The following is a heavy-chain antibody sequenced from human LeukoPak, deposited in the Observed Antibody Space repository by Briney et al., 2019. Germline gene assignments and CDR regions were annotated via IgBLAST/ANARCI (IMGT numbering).Heavy chain of an antibody. V-gene: IGHV4-59*01. CDR3: ARDEGLHDYESSGEFDY. Sequence: FYTGSTSYNPSLKSRVTMSLDASKNQFSLELNSVTPADTAVYYCARDEGLHDYESSGEFDYWGQGTLVTVSS. J-gene: IGHJ4*02. D-gene: IGHD3-22*01. CDR2: FYTGST.